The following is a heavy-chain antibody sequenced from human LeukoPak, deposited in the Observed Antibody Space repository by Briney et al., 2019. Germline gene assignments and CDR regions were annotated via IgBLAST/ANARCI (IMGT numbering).Heavy chain of an antibody. CDR2: IRYDGSNK. D-gene: IGHD3-3*01. V-gene: IGHV3-30*02. Sequence: GGSLRLSCAASGFTFSSYGMHWVRQAPGKGLEWVAFIRYDGSNKYYADSVEGRFTISRDNSKNTLYLQMNSLRAEDTAVYYCAKTLLRFLEYQFDYWGQGTLVTVSS. CDR1: GFTFSSYG. J-gene: IGHJ4*02. CDR3: AKTLLRFLEYQFDY.